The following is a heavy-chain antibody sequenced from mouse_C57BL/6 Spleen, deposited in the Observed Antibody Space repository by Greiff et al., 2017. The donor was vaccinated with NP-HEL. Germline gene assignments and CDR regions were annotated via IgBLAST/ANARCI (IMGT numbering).Heavy chain of an antibody. J-gene: IGHJ1*03. CDR1: GFSLTSYG. V-gene: IGHV2-2*01. D-gene: IGHD2-5*01. CDR2: IWSGGST. CDR3: ARGDSNYDYWYFDV. Sequence: VKLQESGPGLVQPSQSLSITCTVSGFSLTSYGVHWVRQSPGKGLEWLGVIWSGGSTDYNAAFISRLSISKDNSKSQVFFKMNSLQADDTAIYYCARGDSNYDYWYFDVWGTGTTVTVSS.